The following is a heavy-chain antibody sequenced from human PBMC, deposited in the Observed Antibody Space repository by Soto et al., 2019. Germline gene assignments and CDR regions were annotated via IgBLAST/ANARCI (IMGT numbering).Heavy chain of an antibody. V-gene: IGHV5-51*01. Sequence: GESLKISCKGSGYSFISYWIGWVRQIPGKGLEWMGIIYPGDCDTRYSPSFQGQVTISADKSISTAYLQWNSLKASDPAMYYCARRHAGQSLHGMDVWGQGTTVTVSS. D-gene: IGHD3-10*01. CDR1: GYSFISYW. CDR3: ARRHAGQSLHGMDV. CDR2: IYPGDCDT. J-gene: IGHJ6*02.